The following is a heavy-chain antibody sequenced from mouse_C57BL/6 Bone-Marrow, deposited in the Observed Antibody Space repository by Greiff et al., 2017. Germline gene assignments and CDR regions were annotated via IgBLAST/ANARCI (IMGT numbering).Heavy chain of an antibody. D-gene: IGHD2-5*01. CDR3: ARISNYFYYAMDY. V-gene: IGHV1-7*01. Sequence: QVQLQQSGAELANPGASVKLSCKASGYTFPSYWMHWVKQRPGQGLEWIGYINPSSGYPKYNQKFKDKATLTADKSSSTAYMQLRSLTYEDSAVYYCARISNYFYYAMDYWGQGTSVTVSS. CDR1: GYTFPSYW. J-gene: IGHJ4*01. CDR2: INPSSGYP.